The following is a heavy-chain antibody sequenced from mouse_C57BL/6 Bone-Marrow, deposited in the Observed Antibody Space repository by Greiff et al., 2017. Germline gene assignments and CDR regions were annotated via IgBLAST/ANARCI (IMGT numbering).Heavy chain of an antibody. Sequence: VHLVESGPGLVAPSQSLSITCTVSGFSLTSYGVDWVRQPPGKGLEWLGVIWGGGSTNYNSALMSRLSISKDNSKSQVFLKMNSLQTDDTAMYYCAKHKKGYGSSYDYAMDYWGQGTSVTVSS. CDR1: GFSLTSYG. J-gene: IGHJ4*01. CDR3: AKHKKGYGSSYDYAMDY. CDR2: IWGGGST. V-gene: IGHV2-9*01. D-gene: IGHD1-1*01.